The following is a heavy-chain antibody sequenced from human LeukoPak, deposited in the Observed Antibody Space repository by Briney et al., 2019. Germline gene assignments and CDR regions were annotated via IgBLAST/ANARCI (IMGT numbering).Heavy chain of an antibody. V-gene: IGHV3-21*01. CDR1: GFTFSSYS. Sequence: PGGSLRLSCAASGFTFSSYSMNWVRQAPGKGLEWVSSISSSSSYIYYADSVKGRFTISRGNAKNSLYLQMNSLRAEDTAVYYCARDRLRFLEWLLSDAFDIWGQGTMVTVSS. D-gene: IGHD3-3*01. J-gene: IGHJ3*02. CDR3: ARDRLRFLEWLLSDAFDI. CDR2: ISSSSSYI.